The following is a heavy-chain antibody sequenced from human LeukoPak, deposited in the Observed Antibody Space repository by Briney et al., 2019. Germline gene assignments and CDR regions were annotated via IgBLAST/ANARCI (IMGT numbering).Heavy chain of an antibody. CDR1: GDSISSGGYS. CDR2: IHDSGST. Sequence: SETLSLTCAVSGDSISSGGYSWSWIRQTPGKGLEWIAYIHDSGSTYYNPSLKSRVSISIDTSKNHFSLKLSSVTAADTAVYYCATFWYQLRQDIMDVWGKGTTVTVSS. D-gene: IGHD2-2*01. J-gene: IGHJ6*03. V-gene: IGHV4-30-4*07. CDR3: ATFWYQLRQDIMDV.